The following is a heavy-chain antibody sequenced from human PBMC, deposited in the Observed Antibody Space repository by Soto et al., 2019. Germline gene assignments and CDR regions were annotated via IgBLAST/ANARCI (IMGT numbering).Heavy chain of an antibody. CDR1: GGSFSGYY. D-gene: IGHD2-15*01. CDR2: IYYSGST. Sequence: TLSLTCAVYGGSFSGYYWSWIRQPPGKGLEWIGYIYYSGSTYYNPSLKSRVTISVDTSKNQFSLKLSSVTAADTAVYYCARGHVVAATTFDYWGQGTLVTVSS. J-gene: IGHJ4*02. CDR3: ARGHVVAATTFDY. V-gene: IGHV4-30-4*01.